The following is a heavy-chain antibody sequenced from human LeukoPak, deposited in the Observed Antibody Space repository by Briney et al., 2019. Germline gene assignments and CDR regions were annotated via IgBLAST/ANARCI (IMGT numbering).Heavy chain of an antibody. V-gene: IGHV1-58*01. CDR1: GFTFTSSA. J-gene: IGHJ6*02. Sequence: SVKVSCKASGFTFTSSAVQWVRQARGQRLEWIGWIVVGSGNTNYAQKYQERVTITRDMSTSTAYMELSSLRSEDTAVYYCAAVLRDYGSDYYYYGMDVWGQGTTVTVSS. D-gene: IGHD4-17*01. CDR2: IVVGSGNT. CDR3: AAVLRDYGSDYYYYGMDV.